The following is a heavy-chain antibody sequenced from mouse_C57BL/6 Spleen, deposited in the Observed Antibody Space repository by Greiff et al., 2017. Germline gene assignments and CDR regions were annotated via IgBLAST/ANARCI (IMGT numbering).Heavy chain of an antibody. CDR1: GYTFTSYW. Sequence: QVQLQQPGAELVKPGASVKLSCKASGYTFTSYWMPWVKQRPGQGLEWIGMIHPNSGSTNYNEKFKSKATLTVDKSSSTAYMQLSSLTSEDSAVYYCARGYDYHWYFDVWGTGTTVTVSS. D-gene: IGHD2-4*01. J-gene: IGHJ1*03. CDR2: IHPNSGST. V-gene: IGHV1-64*01. CDR3: ARGYDYHWYFDV.